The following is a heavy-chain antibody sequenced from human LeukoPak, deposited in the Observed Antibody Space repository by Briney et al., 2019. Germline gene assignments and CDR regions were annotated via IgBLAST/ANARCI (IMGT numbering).Heavy chain of an antibody. D-gene: IGHD5-18*01. CDR2: ISGSGAST. V-gene: IGHV3-23*01. CDR3: AGNSRGYNYGSLSPAASRKYNWFDP. J-gene: IGHJ5*02. Sequence: GGSLRLSCAASGFTFSSYAMSWVRQAPGKGLEWVSAISGSGASTYYADSVNGRFTISRDNSKNTLYLQMNSLRAEDTAVYYCAGNSRGYNYGSLSPAASRKYNWFDPWGQGTLVTVSS. CDR1: GFTFSSYA.